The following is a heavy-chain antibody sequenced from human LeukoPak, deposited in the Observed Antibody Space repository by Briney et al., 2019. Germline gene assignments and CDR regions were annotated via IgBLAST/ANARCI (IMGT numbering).Heavy chain of an antibody. J-gene: IGHJ5*02. V-gene: IGHV4-59*10. D-gene: IGHD3-3*01. CDR3: ARGRSYDFWSGYWFDP. CDR2: IYTSGST. Sequence: SETLSLTCAVYGGSFSGYYWSWIRQPAGKGLEWIGRIYTSGSTNYNPSLKSRVTKSVDTSKNQFSLKLSSVTAADTAVYYCARGRSYDFWSGYWFDPWGQGTLVTVSS. CDR1: GGSFSGYY.